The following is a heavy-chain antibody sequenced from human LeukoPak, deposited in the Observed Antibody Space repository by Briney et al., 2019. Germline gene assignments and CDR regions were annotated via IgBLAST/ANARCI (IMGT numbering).Heavy chain of an antibody. CDR2: IRYDGRNK. CDR3: ARVRSWSIWTNPIDY. CDR1: GFTFSTYG. D-gene: IGHD3/OR15-3a*01. V-gene: IGHV3-30*02. Sequence: GGSLRLSCAASGFTFSTYGMHWVRQAPGKGLEWVAFIRYDGRNKYYADSVKGRFTISRDNAKNSLYLQMNSLRAEDTAVYYCARVRSWSIWTNPIDYWGQGTLVTVSS. J-gene: IGHJ4*02.